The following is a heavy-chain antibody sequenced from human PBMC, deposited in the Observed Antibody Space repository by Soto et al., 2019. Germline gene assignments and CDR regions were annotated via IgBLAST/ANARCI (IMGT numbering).Heavy chain of an antibody. V-gene: IGHV3-30*18. CDR3: AKDYYGSGNIVDY. J-gene: IGHJ4*02. D-gene: IGHD3-10*01. CDR1: GFTFSSYG. Sequence: QVQLVESGGGVVQPGRSLRLSCAASGFTFSSYGMHCVRQAPGKGLEWVAVISYDGSNKYYADSVKGRFTISRDNSKNTLYLQMNSLRAEDTAVYYCAKDYYGSGNIVDYWGQGTLVTVSS. CDR2: ISYDGSNK.